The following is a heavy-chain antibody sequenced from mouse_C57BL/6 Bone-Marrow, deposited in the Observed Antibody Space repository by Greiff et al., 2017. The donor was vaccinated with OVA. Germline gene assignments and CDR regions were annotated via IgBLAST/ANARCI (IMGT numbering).Heavy chain of an antibody. Sequence: EVKLVESGPGLAKPSQTLSLTCSVTGYSITSDYWNWIRKFPGNKLEYMGYISYSGSTYYNPSLKSRISITRDTSKNQYYLQLNSVTTEDTATYYCARSLPYGSSYRGYFDVWGTGTTVTVSS. CDR3: ARSLPYGSSYRGYFDV. V-gene: IGHV3-8*01. D-gene: IGHD1-1*01. J-gene: IGHJ1*03. CDR2: ISYSGST. CDR1: GYSITSDY.